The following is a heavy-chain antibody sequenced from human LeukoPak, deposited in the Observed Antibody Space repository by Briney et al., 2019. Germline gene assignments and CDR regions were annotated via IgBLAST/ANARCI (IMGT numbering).Heavy chain of an antibody. J-gene: IGHJ6*02. CDR3: ARAAYYDFWSGYYPYGMDV. CDR1: GGSISSYY. CDR2: IYYSGST. D-gene: IGHD3-3*01. V-gene: IGHV4-59*01. Sequence: SETLSLTCTVSGGSISSYYWSWLRQPPGKGLEWIGYIYYSGSTNYNPSLKSRVTISVDTSKNQFSLKLSSVTAADTAVYYCARAAYYDFWSGYYPYGMDVWGQGTTVTVSS.